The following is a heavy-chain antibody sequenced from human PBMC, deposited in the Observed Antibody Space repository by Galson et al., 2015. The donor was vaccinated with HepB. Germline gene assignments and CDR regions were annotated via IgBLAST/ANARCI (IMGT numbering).Heavy chain of an antibody. J-gene: IGHJ6*03. D-gene: IGHD4-11*01. V-gene: IGHV3-30*18. Sequence: SLRLSCAASGFTFSSYGMHWVRQAPGKGLEWVAVISYDGSNKYYADSVKGRFTISRDNSKNTLYLQMNSLRAEDKAVYYCAKDRYSNYFSCMDVWGKGTTVTVSS. CDR2: ISYDGSNK. CDR3: AKDRYSNYFSCMDV. CDR1: GFTFSSYG.